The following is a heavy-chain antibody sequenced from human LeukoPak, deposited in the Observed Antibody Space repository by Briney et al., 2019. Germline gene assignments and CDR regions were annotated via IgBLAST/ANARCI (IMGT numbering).Heavy chain of an antibody. V-gene: IGHV1-8*01. Sequence: ASVKVSCKASGYTFTNYDINWVRQATGQGHEWMGWMNPNSGNTGYAQKFQGRITMTRNTSISTAYMELSSLRSEDTAVCYCARGGGWYEYYYYGMDVWGQGTTVTVSS. D-gene: IGHD6-19*01. CDR1: GYTFTNYD. CDR2: MNPNSGNT. CDR3: ARGGGWYEYYYYGMDV. J-gene: IGHJ6*02.